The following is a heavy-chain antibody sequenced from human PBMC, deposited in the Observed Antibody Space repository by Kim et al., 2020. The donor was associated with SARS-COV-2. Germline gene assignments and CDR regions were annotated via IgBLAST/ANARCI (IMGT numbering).Heavy chain of an antibody. V-gene: IGHV3-74*01. CDR1: GFTFSSYW. CDR2: IESDGRGT. Sequence: GGSLRLSCAASGFTFSSYWMHWVRQAPGKGLVWVSRIESDGRGTTYADSVKGRFTISRDNAKNTLYLQMNSLRAEDTAVYYCVRGDVIVVAGSYHYYGMDVWGQGTTVTVSS. J-gene: IGHJ6*02. CDR3: VRGDVIVVAGSYHYYGMDV. D-gene: IGHD2-15*01.